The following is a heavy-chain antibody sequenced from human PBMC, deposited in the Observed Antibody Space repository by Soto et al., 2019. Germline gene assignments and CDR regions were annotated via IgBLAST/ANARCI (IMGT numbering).Heavy chain of an antibody. J-gene: IGHJ4*02. Sequence: ESWGGLAKPGGALRLSCTASGFTFSSHTMNWVRQAPGKGLEWVSSISATGSDIYYGDSVMGRFTISRDNAKNSLYLQLNNLRVEDTAVYYCARGYDVVRVPVAIRVGYFDHWGQGTVVTVSS. CDR2: ISATGSDI. D-gene: IGHD3-16*01. CDR3: ARGYDVVRVPVAIRVGYFDH. CDR1: GFTFSSHT. V-gene: IGHV3-21*01.